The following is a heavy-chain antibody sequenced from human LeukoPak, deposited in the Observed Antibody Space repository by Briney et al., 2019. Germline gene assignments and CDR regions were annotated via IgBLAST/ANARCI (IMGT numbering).Heavy chain of an antibody. J-gene: IGHJ6*03. D-gene: IGHD3-10*01. CDR2: INHSGST. CDR1: GGSFSGYY. CDR3: ARDCRVLWFGPEYYYYYMDV. Sequence: SETLSLTCAVYGGSFSGYYWSWIRQPPGKGLQWIGEINHSGSTNYNPSLKSRVTISVDTSKNQFSLKLGSVTAADTAVYYCARDCRVLWFGPEYYYYYMDVWGKGTTVTVSS. V-gene: IGHV4-34*01.